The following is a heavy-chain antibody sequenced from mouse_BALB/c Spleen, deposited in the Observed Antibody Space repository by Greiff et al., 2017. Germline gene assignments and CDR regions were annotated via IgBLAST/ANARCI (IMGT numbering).Heavy chain of an antibody. J-gene: IGHJ2*01. Sequence: VQLHQSGAELVRPGASVTLSCKASGYTFTDYEMHWVKQTPVHGLEWIGAIDPETGGTAYNQKFKGKATLTADKSSSTAYMELRSLTSEDSAVYYCTYYRYGYWGQGTTLTVAS. D-gene: IGHD2-14*01. CDR2: IDPETGGT. CDR3: TYYRYGY. CDR1: GYTFTDYE. V-gene: IGHV1-15*01.